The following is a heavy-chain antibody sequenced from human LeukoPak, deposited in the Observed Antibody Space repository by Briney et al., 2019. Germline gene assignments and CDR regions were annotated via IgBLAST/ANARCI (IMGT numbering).Heavy chain of an antibody. CDR2: IYYSGRT. D-gene: IGHD3-22*01. CDR3: TRRRYYDSSGYLE. Sequence: PSETLSLTCTIFGDSVSRSDSYWDWIRQPRGKGLEWIGTIYYSGRTYYSPSLKSRVTLSVDMSNNQFSLTLSSVTAADTALYFCTRRRYYDSSGYLEWGQGTLVTVSS. CDR1: GDSVSRSDSY. V-gene: IGHV4-39*01. J-gene: IGHJ1*01.